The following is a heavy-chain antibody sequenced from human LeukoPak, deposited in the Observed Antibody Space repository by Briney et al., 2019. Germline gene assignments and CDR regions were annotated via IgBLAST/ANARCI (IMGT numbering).Heavy chain of an antibody. CDR1: GFSFSTYG. D-gene: IGHD3-16*01. Sequence: AGRSLRLSCAASGFSFSTYGMHWVRQAPGKGLEWVAVTWYDGNNKYYADSVRGRFTISRDNSKNTLYLQMNSLRAEGTAVYYCARLGVSWGIDPWGQGTLVTVSS. V-gene: IGHV3-33*01. CDR3: ARLGVSWGIDP. J-gene: IGHJ5*02. CDR2: TWYDGNNK.